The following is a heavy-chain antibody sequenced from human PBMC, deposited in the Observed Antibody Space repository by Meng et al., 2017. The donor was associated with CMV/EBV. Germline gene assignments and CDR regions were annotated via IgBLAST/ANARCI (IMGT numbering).Heavy chain of an antibody. CDR1: GFTFTSPA. V-gene: IGHV1-58*01. CDR2: IVVGSGNT. CDR3: AAGGAKSSSWHY. D-gene: IGHD6-13*01. J-gene: IGHJ4*02. Sequence: SVKVSCKASGFTFTSPAVQWVRQARGQRLEWIGWIVVGSGNTNYAQKFQERVTITRDMSTSTAYMELSSLRSEDTAVYYCAAGGAKSSSWHYWGQGTLVTVSS.